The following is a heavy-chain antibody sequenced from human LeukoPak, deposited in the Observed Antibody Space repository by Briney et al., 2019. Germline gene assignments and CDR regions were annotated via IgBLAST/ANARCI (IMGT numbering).Heavy chain of an antibody. CDR2: INHSGST. V-gene: IGHV4-34*01. J-gene: IGHJ3*02. CDR3: ASGLGLDAFDI. D-gene: IGHD3-16*01. Sequence: SETLSLTCAVYGGSFSGYYWSWIRQPPGKGLEWIGEINHSGSTNYNPSLKSRVTISVDTSKNQFSLKLSSVTAADTAVYYCASGLGLDAFDIWGQGTMVTVSS. CDR1: GGSFSGYY.